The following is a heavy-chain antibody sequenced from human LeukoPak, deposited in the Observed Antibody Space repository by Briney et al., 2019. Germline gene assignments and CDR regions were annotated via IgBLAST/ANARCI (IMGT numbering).Heavy chain of an antibody. CDR3: ARGSPTYYYDSSGYPDY. CDR2: MNPNSGNT. CDR1: GYTFTSYD. D-gene: IGHD3-22*01. V-gene: IGHV1-8*01. Sequence: EASVKVSCKASGYTFTSYDINWVRQAPGQGLEWMGWMNPNSGNTGYAQKFQGRVTMTRNTSISTAYMELSSLRSEDTAVYYCARGSPTYYYDSSGYPDYWGQGTLVTVSS. J-gene: IGHJ4*02.